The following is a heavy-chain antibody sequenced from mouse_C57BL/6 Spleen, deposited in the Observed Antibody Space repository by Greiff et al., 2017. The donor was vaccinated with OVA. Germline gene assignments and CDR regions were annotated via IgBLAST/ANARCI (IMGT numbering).Heavy chain of an antibody. D-gene: IGHD3-1*01. CDR1: GYTFTDYY. CDR3: AREGYDYFDY. J-gene: IGHJ2*01. Sequence: EVQLQQSGPELVKPGASVKISCKASGYTFTDYYMNWVKQSHGKSLEWIGDINPNNGGTSYNQKFTGKATLTVDKSSSTAYMELRSLTSEDSAVYYCAREGYDYFDYWGQGTTLTVSS. V-gene: IGHV1-26*01. CDR2: INPNNGGT.